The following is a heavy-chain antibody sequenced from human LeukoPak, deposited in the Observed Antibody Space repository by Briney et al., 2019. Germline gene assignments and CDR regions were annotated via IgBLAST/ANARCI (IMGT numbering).Heavy chain of an antibody. V-gene: IGHV1-69*04. D-gene: IGHD2-2*01. J-gene: IGHJ4*02. CDR3: ARSLVRLPFDY. Sequence: SVKVSCKASGGTFSSYAISWVRQAPGQGLEWMGRIIPILGIANYAQKFQGRVTMTRDTSTSTVYMELSSLRSEDTAVYYCARSLVRLPFDYWGQGTLVTVSS. CDR1: GGTFSSYA. CDR2: IIPILGIA.